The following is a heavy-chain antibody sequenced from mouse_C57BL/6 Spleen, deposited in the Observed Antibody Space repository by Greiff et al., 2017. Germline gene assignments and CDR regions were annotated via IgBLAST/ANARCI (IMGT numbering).Heavy chain of an antibody. J-gene: IGHJ4*01. Sequence: QVQLQPSGPELVKPGASVKISCKASGYAFSSSWMNWVKQRPGKGLEWIGRIYPGDGDTNYNGKFKGKATLTADTSSSTAYMQLSSLTSEDAAVYFCARQGYAMDYWGQGTSGTVSS. V-gene: IGHV1-82*01. CDR1: GYAFSSSW. CDR3: ARQGYAMDY. CDR2: IYPGDGDT.